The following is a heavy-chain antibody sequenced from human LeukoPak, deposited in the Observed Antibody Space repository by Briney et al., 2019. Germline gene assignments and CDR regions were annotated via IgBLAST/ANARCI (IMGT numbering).Heavy chain of an antibody. V-gene: IGHV4-39*07. CDR1: GDSISSRSYY. CDR2: INHSGST. CDR3: ARSRTSRLLWFGKGFDY. J-gene: IGHJ4*02. Sequence: PSETLSLTCNVSGDSISSRSYYWSWIRQPPGKGLEWIGEINHSGSTNYNPSLKSRVTISVDTSKNQFSLKLSSVTAADTAVYYCARSRTSRLLWFGKGFDYWGQGTLVTVSS. D-gene: IGHD3-10*01.